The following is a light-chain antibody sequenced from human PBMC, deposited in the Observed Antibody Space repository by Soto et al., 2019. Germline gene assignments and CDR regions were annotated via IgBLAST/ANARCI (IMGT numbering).Light chain of an antibody. Sequence: EIVMTQSPATLSVSPGERATLSCRASQSVSSNLAWYQQKPGQAPRLLIYGASTRATGIPARFSGSGSGTVFTLTISSLQSEDFAVYFCQEYNNWSRTFGPRTKVDIK. J-gene: IGKJ3*01. CDR2: GAS. V-gene: IGKV3-15*01. CDR3: QEYNNWSRT. CDR1: QSVSSN.